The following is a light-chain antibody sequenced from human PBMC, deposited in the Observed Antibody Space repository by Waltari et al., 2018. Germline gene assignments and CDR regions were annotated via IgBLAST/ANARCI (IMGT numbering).Light chain of an antibody. Sequence: QLVLTQSPSASASLGASVKLTCTLSSGHRSYAIARHPQQPEEGPRYLMKLNSDGSHSKGDGIPDRFSGSSSGAGRYLTISSLQSEDEADYYCQTWGTGIVVFGGGTKLTVL. J-gene: IGLJ2*01. CDR2: LNSDGSH. V-gene: IGLV4-69*01. CDR3: QTWGTGIVV. CDR1: SGHRSYA.